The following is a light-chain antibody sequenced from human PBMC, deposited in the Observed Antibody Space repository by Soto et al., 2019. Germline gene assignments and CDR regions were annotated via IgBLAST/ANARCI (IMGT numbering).Light chain of an antibody. V-gene: IGLV1-44*01. J-gene: IGLJ2*01. CDR2: SNN. CDR1: SSNIGSNT. Sequence: QSVLTQPPSASGTPGQRVTISCSGSSSNIGSNTVNWYQQLPGTAPKLLIYSNNQRPSGVPDRFSGSKSGTSASLAISGLQSEDEADYYRAAWDDSLNGPVVFGGGTQLTVL. CDR3: AAWDDSLNGPVV.